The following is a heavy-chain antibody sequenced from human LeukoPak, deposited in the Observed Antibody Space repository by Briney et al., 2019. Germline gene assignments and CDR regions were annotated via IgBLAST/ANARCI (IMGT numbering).Heavy chain of an antibody. J-gene: IGHJ6*03. CDR3: ARSPRHYYDFWSGSWAWRGYYYYMDV. D-gene: IGHD3-3*01. CDR2: MNPNSGNT. V-gene: IGHV1-8*02. Sequence: GASVKVSCKASGYTFTGYYMHWVRQATGQGLEWMGWMNPNSGNTGYAQKFQGRVTMTRNTSISTAYMELSSLRSEDTAVYYCARSPRHYYDFWSGSWAWRGYYYYMDVWGKGTTVTVSS. CDR1: GYTFTGYY.